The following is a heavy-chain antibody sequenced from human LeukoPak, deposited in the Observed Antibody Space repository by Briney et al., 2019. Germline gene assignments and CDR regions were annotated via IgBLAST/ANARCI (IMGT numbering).Heavy chain of an antibody. V-gene: IGHV4-61*08. Sequence: SETLSLTYSVSGGSVSSGDYYWSCIRQPPGKGLEWIGYVYYTGSTNYNPSLKSRVTVSVDTSKNQFSLKLSSVTAADTAVYYCARAGEQQPIDCWGQGTLVTVSS. CDR2: VYYTGST. D-gene: IGHD6-13*01. CDR1: GGSVSSGDYY. CDR3: ARAGEQQPIDC. J-gene: IGHJ4*02.